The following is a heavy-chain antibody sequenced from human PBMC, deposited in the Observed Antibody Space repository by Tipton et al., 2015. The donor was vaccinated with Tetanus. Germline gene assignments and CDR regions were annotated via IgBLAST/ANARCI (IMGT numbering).Heavy chain of an antibody. D-gene: IGHD3-22*01. Sequence: SLRLSCAGSGITLSNGMHWVRQAPGKGLEWVAVISYDGGNQYYADSVKGRFTISRDNAKNTLYLQMNSLRAEDTAVYYCARDRDSSGYNNNDYWGQGTLVTVSS. V-gene: IGHV3-30*03. CDR1: GITLSNG. CDR2: ISYDGGNQ. CDR3: ARDRDSSGYNNNDY. J-gene: IGHJ4*02.